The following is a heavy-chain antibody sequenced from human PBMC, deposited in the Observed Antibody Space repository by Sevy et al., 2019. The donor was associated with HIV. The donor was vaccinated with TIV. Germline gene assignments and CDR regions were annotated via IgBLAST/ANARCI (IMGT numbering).Heavy chain of an antibody. CDR2: IKGKTDGGTT. J-gene: IGHJ2*01. D-gene: IGHD3-3*01. Sequence: GGSLRLSCATSGLTFSRAWMTWVRQAPGKGLEWVGRIKGKTDGGTTDYAAPVKGRFTISRDESKNTVYLQINSLKTEDTAVYYCTTKSDFWGGYQYFDLWGRGTLVTVSS. CDR1: GLTFSRAW. V-gene: IGHV3-15*01. CDR3: TTKSDFWGGYQYFDL.